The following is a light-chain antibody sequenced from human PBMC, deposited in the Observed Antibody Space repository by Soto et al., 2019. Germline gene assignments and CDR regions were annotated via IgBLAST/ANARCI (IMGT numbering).Light chain of an antibody. CDR3: QQYNNWIT. J-gene: IGKJ5*01. CDR1: QSISSN. Sequence: ELVMTQSPATLSVSPGERATLSCRASQSISSNLAWYQQRPGQAPRLHMYGASTRATGIPAWFSGSGSGTEFTLTISSLQSEDFAVYYCQQYNNWITFGQGTRLEIK. V-gene: IGKV3-15*01. CDR2: GAS.